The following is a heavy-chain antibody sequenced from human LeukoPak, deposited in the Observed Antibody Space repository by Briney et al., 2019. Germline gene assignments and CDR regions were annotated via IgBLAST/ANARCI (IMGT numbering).Heavy chain of an antibody. J-gene: IGHJ4*02. D-gene: IGHD1-14*01. V-gene: IGHV3-74*01. Sequence: GGSLRLSCAASGFTFSNYWMHWFCQAPGKGLVWVSRIKTDGSETGYADSVKGRFTISRDNAKNTLYLQMNSLRAEDTAVYYCSKPLADNGDHWGQGTLVTVSS. CDR3: SKPLADNGDH. CDR1: GFTFSNYW. CDR2: IKTDGSET.